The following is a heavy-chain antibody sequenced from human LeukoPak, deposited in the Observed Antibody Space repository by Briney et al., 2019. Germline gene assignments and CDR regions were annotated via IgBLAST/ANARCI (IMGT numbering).Heavy chain of an antibody. Sequence: GGSLRLSCAVSGITFKNAWLSWVRQAPGRGLEWVARIKSKTDGGTTDYAAPVSGRFDISRDGSQNMFYLQMNSLRAEDTAVYYCTTDHVQYGLEHWGQGTLVTVSS. CDR1: GITFKNAW. D-gene: IGHD2/OR15-2a*01. J-gene: IGHJ4*02. CDR2: IKSKTDGGTT. V-gene: IGHV3-15*01. CDR3: TTDHVQYGLEH.